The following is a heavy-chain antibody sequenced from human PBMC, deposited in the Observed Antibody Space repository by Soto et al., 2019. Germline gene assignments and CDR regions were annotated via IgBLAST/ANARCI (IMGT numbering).Heavy chain of an antibody. CDR3: ARGGSDDYVWGSYRSDFQH. J-gene: IGHJ1*01. D-gene: IGHD3-16*02. CDR2: INSDGSST. CDR1: GFTFSSYW. Sequence: GSLRLSCAASGFTFSSYWMHWVRQAPGKGLVWVSRINSDGSSTSYADSVKGRFTISRDNAKNTLYLQMNSLRAEDTAVYYCARGGSDDYVWGSYRSDFQHWGQGTLVTVSS. V-gene: IGHV3-74*01.